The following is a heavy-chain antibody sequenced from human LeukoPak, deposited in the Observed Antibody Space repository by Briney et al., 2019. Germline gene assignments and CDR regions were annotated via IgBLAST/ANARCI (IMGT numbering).Heavy chain of an antibody. J-gene: IGHJ4*02. CDR3: ARDRGFWSGYYTGTYSDY. CDR1: GFTFSSYS. D-gene: IGHD3-3*01. V-gene: IGHV3-21*01. CDR2: ISSSSSYI. Sequence: GGSLRLSCAASGFTFSSYSMNWVRQAPGKGLEWVSSISSSSSYIYYADSVKGRFTISRDNAKSSLYLQMNSLRAEDTAVYYCARDRGFWSGYYTGTYSDYWGQGTLVTVSS.